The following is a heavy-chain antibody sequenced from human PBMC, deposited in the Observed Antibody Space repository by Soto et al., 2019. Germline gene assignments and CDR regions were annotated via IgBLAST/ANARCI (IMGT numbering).Heavy chain of an antibody. CDR2: IIPIFGTA. V-gene: IGHV1-69*01. D-gene: IGHD2-15*01. CDR1: GGTFSSYA. CDR3: TRSCSGGSCEDDWYFDL. J-gene: IGHJ2*01. Sequence: QVQLVQSGAEGQKPGSSVKVSCKDSGGTFSSYAISWVRQAPVQGLEWMGGIIPIFGTANNAQKFQGRVTINEDESTSTDYIDLSSLRCEDTAAYYFTRSCSGGSCEDDWYFDLWGRGTMVTVYS.